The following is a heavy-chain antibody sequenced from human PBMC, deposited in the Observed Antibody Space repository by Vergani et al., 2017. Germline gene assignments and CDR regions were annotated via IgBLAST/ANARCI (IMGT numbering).Heavy chain of an antibody. CDR1: GGSLSGYY. Sequence: QVQLQQWGPGLLKPSETLSPTCAVHGGSLSGYYWSWIRLAPGKGLEWIGEINHSGTINYNPTLKSPFNVSIDTSRDHFSLKLRSVSAADTAVYFCARRAEKWETLLRDDFDVWGQGTFVTVSP. D-gene: IGHD1-26*01. CDR2: INHSGTI. CDR3: ARRAEKWETLLRDDFDV. J-gene: IGHJ3*01. V-gene: IGHV4-34*01.